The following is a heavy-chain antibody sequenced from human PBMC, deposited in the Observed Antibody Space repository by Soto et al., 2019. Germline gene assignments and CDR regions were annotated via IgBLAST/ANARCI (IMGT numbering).Heavy chain of an antibody. J-gene: IGHJ4*02. V-gene: IGHV3-21*05. CDR3: VRDSSFAFDN. D-gene: IGHD6-6*01. CDR1: GFIFSSFT. Sequence: GGSLRLSCAASGFIFSSFTMNWVRQAPGKGLEWISYIGSDIYYADSVKGRFTTSRDMAKNSLYLQLNSLRAEDSAVYYCVRDSSFAFDNWGQGTLVTVSS. CDR2: IGSDI.